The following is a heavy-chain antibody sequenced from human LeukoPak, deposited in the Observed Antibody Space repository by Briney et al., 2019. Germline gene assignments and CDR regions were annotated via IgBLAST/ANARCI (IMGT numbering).Heavy chain of an antibody. CDR2: INHSGSI. D-gene: IGHD2-15*01. V-gene: IGHV4-34*01. J-gene: IGHJ4*02. CDR1: GEPFNDYY. CDR3: ARGGCSGGTCWCYFDY. Sequence: SGTLSLTCAVYGEPFNDYYWTWIRQPPGKGLEWIGEINHSGSINYNPSLKSRVTISVDTSKNQFSLKLSSLTAADTAVYYCARGGCSGGTCWCYFDYWSQGTLVTVSS.